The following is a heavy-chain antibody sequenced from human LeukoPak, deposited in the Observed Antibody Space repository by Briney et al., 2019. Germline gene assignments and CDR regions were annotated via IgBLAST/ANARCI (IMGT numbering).Heavy chain of an antibody. CDR2: IRSKAYGGTT. J-gene: IGHJ4*02. D-gene: IGHD3-3*01. Sequence: GGSLRLSCTASGFTFGDYAMSWVRQAPGKGLEWVGFIRSKAYGGTTEYAASVKGRFTISRDDSKSIAYLQMNSLKTEDTAVYYCTRNRGGYDFWSGYYYFDYWGQGTLVTVSS. V-gene: IGHV3-49*04. CDR3: TRNRGGYDFWSGYYYFDY. CDR1: GFTFGDYA.